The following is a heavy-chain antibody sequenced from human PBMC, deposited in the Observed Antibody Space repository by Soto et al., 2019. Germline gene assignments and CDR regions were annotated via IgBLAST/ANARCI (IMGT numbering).Heavy chain of an antibody. CDR3: ARSDSSGYYLCYFDF. CDR2: ISYDGSNK. Sequence: QVQLVESGGGVVQPGRSLRLSCAASGFTFSSYAMHWVRQAPGKGLEWVAVISYDGSNKYYADSVKGRFTISRDNSKKPVVPEKNRLGAEDKAVYYRARSDSSGYYLCYFDFRGQGTLVTVSS. D-gene: IGHD3-22*01. V-gene: IGHV3-30-3*01. J-gene: IGHJ4*02. CDR1: GFTFSSYA.